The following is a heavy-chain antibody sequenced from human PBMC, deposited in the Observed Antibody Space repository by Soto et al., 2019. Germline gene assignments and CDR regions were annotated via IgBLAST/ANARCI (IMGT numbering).Heavy chain of an antibody. D-gene: IGHD1-26*01. V-gene: IGHV5-51*01. CDR3: ARQMAFGRYLDAFDI. Sequence: GESLKISCKGSGYSFTSYWIGWVRQMPGKGLEWMGIIYPGDSDTRYSPSFQGQVTISADKSISTAYLQWSSLKASDTAMYYCARQMAFGRYLDAFDIWGQGTMVTVSS. CDR2: IYPGDSDT. J-gene: IGHJ3*02. CDR1: GYSFTSYW.